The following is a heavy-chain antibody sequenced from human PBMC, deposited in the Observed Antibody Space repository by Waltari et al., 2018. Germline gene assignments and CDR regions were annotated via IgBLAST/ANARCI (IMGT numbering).Heavy chain of an antibody. CDR3: ATNSGPYDSNYWFDP. V-gene: IGHV1-69-2*01. D-gene: IGHD4-4*01. CDR2: VDPEDGET. CDR1: GYTFTSYG. Sequence: VQLVQSGAEVKKPGASVKVSCKASGYTFTSYGISWVRQAPGQGLEWMGLVDPEDGETIYAEKFQGRVTITADTSTDTAYMELSSLRSEDTAVYYCATNSGPYDSNYWFDPWGQGTLVTVSS. J-gene: IGHJ5*02.